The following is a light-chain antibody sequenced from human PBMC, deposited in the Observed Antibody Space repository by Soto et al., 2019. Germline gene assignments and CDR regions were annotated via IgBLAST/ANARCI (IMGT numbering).Light chain of an antibody. Sequence: DIVVTQSPGTLSLSPGERATLSCRASQSVNSNYLAWYQQKPGQAPRLLIFGASTRATGISDRFRGSGSGTDFTLTINRLEPEDFAVYYCQQYGRTFGQGTKVDI. CDR2: GAS. V-gene: IGKV3-20*01. CDR1: QSVNSNY. CDR3: QQYGRT. J-gene: IGKJ2*01.